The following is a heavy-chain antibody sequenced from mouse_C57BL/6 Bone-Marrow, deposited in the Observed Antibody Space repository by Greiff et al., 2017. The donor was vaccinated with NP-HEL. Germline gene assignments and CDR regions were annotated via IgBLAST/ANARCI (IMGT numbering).Heavy chain of an antibody. J-gene: IGHJ3*01. Sequence: QVQLKESGAELARPGASVKLSCKASGYTFTSYGISWVKQSTGQGLEWIGEIYPRSGNTYYNEKFKGKATLTADKSSSTAYMELRSLTSEDSAVYFCARSVITTVVAPFAYWGQGTLVTVSA. CDR2: IYPRSGNT. V-gene: IGHV1-81*01. D-gene: IGHD1-1*01. CDR1: GYTFTSYG. CDR3: ARSVITTVVAPFAY.